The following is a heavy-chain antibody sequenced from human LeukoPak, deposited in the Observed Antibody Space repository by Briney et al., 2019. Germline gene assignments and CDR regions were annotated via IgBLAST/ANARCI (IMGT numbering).Heavy chain of an antibody. V-gene: IGHV3-21*01. J-gene: IGHJ6*02. CDR1: GLTFSDYS. CDR2: ISRTSTYI. Sequence: GGSLRLSWAASGLTFSDYSIDGLRQAPGKGLEWVSSISRTSTYIYYADSVKGRFTVSRDNAKNSLYLQMNSLRAEDTSIYYWAREIERDVWGQGTTVTVSS. D-gene: IGHD2/OR15-2a*01. CDR3: AREIERDV.